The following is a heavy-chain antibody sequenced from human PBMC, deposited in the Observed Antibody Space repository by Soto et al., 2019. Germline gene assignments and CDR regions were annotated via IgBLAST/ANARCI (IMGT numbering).Heavy chain of an antibody. CDR3: ARHDGFSSGWIIDY. CDR1: GGSISSYY. Sequence: PSETLSLTCTVSGGSISSYYWSWIRQPPGKGLEWIGYIYYSGSTNYNPSLKSRVTISVDTSNNQLSLKFTSVTAADTAVYYCARHDGFSSGWIIDYWGHGTLVTSPQ. D-gene: IGHD6-19*01. J-gene: IGHJ4*01. V-gene: IGHV4-59*08. CDR2: IYYSGST.